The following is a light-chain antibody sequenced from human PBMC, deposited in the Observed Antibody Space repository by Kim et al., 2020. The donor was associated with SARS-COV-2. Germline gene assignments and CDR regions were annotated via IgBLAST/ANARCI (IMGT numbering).Light chain of an antibody. V-gene: IGLV1-40*01. J-gene: IGLJ1*01. Sequence: QAVVTQPPSMSGAPGQTVTISCTGSSSNIGAGYDVHWYQQLPGTAPTLLIHGDNIRPSGVPDRFSGSKSGTSASLAITGLQAEDEADFYCQSYDRNLNAYVFGPGTKVTVL. CDR1: SSNIGAGYD. CDR3: QSYDRNLNAYV. CDR2: GDN.